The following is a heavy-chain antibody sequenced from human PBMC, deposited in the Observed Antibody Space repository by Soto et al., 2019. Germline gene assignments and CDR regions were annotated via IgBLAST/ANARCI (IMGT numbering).Heavy chain of an antibody. J-gene: IGHJ4*02. V-gene: IGHV3-23*01. CDR1: GLTFSNDD. CDR3: ARDGHYNRGFDY. CDR2: ATSNGGRT. D-gene: IGHD1-1*01. Sequence: PGESLRLSCPVSGLTFSNDDINWDRQAQGKGMGWDSAATSNGGRTYYAQSVKSRFTISRDNSNNTLYLQMSSVRAEDTALYYCARDGHYNRGFDYWGQGTLVTVSS.